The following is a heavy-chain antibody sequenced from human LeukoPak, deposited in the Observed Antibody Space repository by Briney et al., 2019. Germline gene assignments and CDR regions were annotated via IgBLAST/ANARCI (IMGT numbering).Heavy chain of an antibody. CDR1: GDSISISRYY. CDR3: AHYSRSWYYFDY. J-gene: IGHJ4*02. D-gene: IGHD6-13*01. Sequence: SQTLSLTCTVSGDSISISRYYWGWIRQPPGKGLEWIGTVYYSGSTYYNPSLQSRVTTSVDTSKNQFSLKLISVTAADTADCAAAHYSRSWYYFDYWGQGTLVTVSS. V-gene: IGHV4-39*01. CDR2: VYYSGST.